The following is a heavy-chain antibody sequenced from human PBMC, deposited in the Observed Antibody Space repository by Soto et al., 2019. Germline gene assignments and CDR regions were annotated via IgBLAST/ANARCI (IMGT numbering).Heavy chain of an antibody. J-gene: IGHJ1*01. D-gene: IGHD1-20*01. CDR2: IIPILGIT. CDR3: ARDPRSITGTTSSEDFQH. Sequence: QGQLMQSGAEVKKPGSSVKVSCKASGGTFSGYAISWVRQAPGQGLEWMGGIIPILGITNYAQKFQGRITIAADESTGTVYMDLRSLRSEDTAVYYCARDPRSITGTTSSEDFQHWGQGTLVSVSS. CDR1: GGTFSGYA. V-gene: IGHV1-69*01.